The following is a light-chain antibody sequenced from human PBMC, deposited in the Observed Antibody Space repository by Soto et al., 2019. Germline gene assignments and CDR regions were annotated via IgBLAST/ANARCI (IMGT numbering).Light chain of an antibody. CDR1: SSDVGGYNY. CDR3: CSYTTSNTRQIV. J-gene: IGLJ1*01. Sequence: SALPQPASVSGSPGQSITISCTGTSSDVGGYNYVSWYQHHPGKAPKLMIYDVSNRPSGVSNRFSGSKSGNTASLTISGLQPEDEADYYCCSYTTSNTRQIVFGTGTKVTVL. V-gene: IGLV2-14*03. CDR2: DVS.